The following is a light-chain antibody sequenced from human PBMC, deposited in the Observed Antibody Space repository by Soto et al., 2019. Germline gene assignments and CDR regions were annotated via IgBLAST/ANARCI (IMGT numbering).Light chain of an antibody. V-gene: IGLV1-40*01. J-gene: IGLJ1*01. CDR2: GNS. CDR1: SSNIGAGYD. CDR3: QSYDSSRRV. Sequence: QTVVTQPPSVSGAPGQRVTISCTGSSSNIGAGYDVHWYQQLPGTAPKLLIYGNSNRPSGVPDRFSGSKSGTSASLAITGLQDEDEADYYCQSYDSSRRVFGTGTKVTVL.